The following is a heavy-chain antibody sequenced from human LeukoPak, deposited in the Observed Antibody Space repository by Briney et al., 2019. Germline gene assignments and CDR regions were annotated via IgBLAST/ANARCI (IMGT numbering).Heavy chain of an antibody. CDR2: IYYSGST. CDR1: GASITTYY. J-gene: IGHJ5*02. CDR3: ARGRGGGGSSNNWLDP. D-gene: IGHD2-15*01. V-gene: IGHV4-59*01. Sequence: SETLSLTCTVSGASITTYYWSWIRQPPGKGLEWIGYIYYSGSTNYNPSLRSRLNISLDTSKNQFSLKLSSVTAADTAVYYCARGRGGGGSSNNWLDPWGQGSLVIVSS.